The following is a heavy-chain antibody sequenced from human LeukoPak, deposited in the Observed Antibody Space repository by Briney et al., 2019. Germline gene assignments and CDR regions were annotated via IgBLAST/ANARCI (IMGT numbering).Heavy chain of an antibody. D-gene: IGHD4-23*01. Sequence: GESLKISCKGSGYNFNTYWVAWVRQLPGKGLEWMGIIRPMNSDVRYSPSFQGQVTISADRSINTAYLQWSSLTASDTAMYYCASRPFETAVVPWDFYWGQGTQVTVSS. CDR1: GYNFNTYW. V-gene: IGHV5-51*01. J-gene: IGHJ4*02. CDR3: ASRPFETAVVPWDFY. CDR2: IRPMNSDV.